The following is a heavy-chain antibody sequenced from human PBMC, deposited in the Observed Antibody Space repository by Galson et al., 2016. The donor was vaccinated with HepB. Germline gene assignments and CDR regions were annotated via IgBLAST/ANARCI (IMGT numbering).Heavy chain of an antibody. J-gene: IGHJ4*02. CDR1: GFTFSSYA. CDR3: AKERPGLY. V-gene: IGHV3-23*01. CDR2: ISDSGDST. Sequence: SLRLSCAASGFTFSSYAMSWVRQAPGKGLEWVSSISDSGDSTYYADSVRGRFTISRDNSKNTLYLQMDSLRAEDTAVYYCAKERPGLYWGQGTLVTVSS.